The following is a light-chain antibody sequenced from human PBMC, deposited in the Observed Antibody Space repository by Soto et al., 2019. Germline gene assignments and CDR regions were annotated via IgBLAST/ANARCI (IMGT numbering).Light chain of an antibody. CDR2: GNN. CDR1: TSNTGRSI. V-gene: IGLV1-44*01. CDR3: ATWDDGVFV. J-gene: IGLJ1*01. Sequence: SVLTQSPSVSGTPGQRVTISCSGITSNTGRSIVSWYQQFPGAAPKVVIYGNNQRPSGVPVRFSASKSYTSASLAISGLQSEDEADYYCATWDDGVFVFGIGTKVTVL.